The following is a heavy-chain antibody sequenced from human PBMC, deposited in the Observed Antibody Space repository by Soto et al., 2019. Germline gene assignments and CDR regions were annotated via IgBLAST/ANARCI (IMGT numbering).Heavy chain of an antibody. CDR2: IGGAGVST. D-gene: IGHD4-17*01. J-gene: IGHJ4*02. CDR3: AKSYGGNARFDY. V-gene: IGHV3-23*01. CDR1: VFTFSTFA. Sequence: WGSLRISCACSVFTFSTFAMSWVRQAPGKGLEWVSGIGGAGVSTFYADSVKGRFTISRDNSKNTLYLQMNSLGADDTAVYYCAKSYGGNARFDYWGQGTMVTVSS.